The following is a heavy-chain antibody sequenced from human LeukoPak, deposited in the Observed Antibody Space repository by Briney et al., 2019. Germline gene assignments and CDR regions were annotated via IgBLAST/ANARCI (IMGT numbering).Heavy chain of an antibody. V-gene: IGHV3-64*01. CDR3: ARGAAGSSPVYFDY. Sequence: GGSLRLSCAASGFTFSSYAMHWVRQAPGKGLEYVSAISSNGGSTYYANSVKGRFTISRDNSKNTLYLQMGSLRAEDMAVYYCARGAAGSSPVYFDYWGQGTLVTVSS. J-gene: IGHJ4*02. D-gene: IGHD6-13*01. CDR2: ISSNGGST. CDR1: GFTFSSYA.